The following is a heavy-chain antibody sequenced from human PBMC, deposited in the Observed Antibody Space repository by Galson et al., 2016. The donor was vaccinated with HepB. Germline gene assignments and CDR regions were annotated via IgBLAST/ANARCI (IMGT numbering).Heavy chain of an antibody. CDR1: GGSISDYY. CDR2: VSHSGNT. J-gene: IGHJ5*02. Sequence: SETLSLTCTVSGGSISDYYWSWIRQPPGKGLEWTGYVSHSGNTHYSPSLKSRVTMSVDTSKNQFSLNLRSVTAADTAVYYCARLTPDYDFWSGGGNWFDPWGPGTLVTVSS. CDR3: ARLTPDYDFWSGGGNWFDP. V-gene: IGHV4-59*01. D-gene: IGHD3-3*01.